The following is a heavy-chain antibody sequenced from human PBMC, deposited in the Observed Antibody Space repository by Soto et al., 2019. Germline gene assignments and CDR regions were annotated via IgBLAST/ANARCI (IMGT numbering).Heavy chain of an antibody. V-gene: IGHV3-9*01. D-gene: IGHD6-6*01. Sequence: PGGSLRLSCAASGFTLDDYAMHWVRQAPGKGLEWVSVISWNSGRIGYADSVKGRFTISRDNAKNSLYLQMNSLRVEDTALYYCAKDREYSSSTIDYWGQGTLVTVSS. CDR3: AKDREYSSSTIDY. CDR1: GFTLDDYA. CDR2: ISWNSGRI. J-gene: IGHJ4*02.